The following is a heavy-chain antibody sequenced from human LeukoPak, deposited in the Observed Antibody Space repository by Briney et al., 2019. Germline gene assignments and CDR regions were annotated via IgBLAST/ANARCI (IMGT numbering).Heavy chain of an antibody. Sequence: SETLSLTCTVSGGSITNYYRSWIRQPAGKGLEWIGRIFSSGTTIYHPSLKSRVTMSVDTSKNHFSLKLTSVTAADTAVYYCARGRAVTTGDDYWGQGTLVTVSS. D-gene: IGHD4-17*01. CDR1: GGSITNYY. CDR3: ARGRAVTTGDDY. V-gene: IGHV4-4*07. J-gene: IGHJ4*02. CDR2: IFSSGTT.